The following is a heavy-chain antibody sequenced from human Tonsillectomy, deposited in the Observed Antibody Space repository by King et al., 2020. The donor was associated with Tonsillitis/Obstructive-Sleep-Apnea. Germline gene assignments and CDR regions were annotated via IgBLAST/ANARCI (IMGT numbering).Heavy chain of an antibody. CDR1: GYSFTSYW. Sequence: QLVQSGAEVKKPGESLKISCKGSGYSFTSYWTGWVRQMPGKGLEWMGLIYPGDSDTRYSPSFQGQDTISADKPISTAYLQWSSLKASDTAIDYCARQGGYCSGGSCYADYSYYYMDVWGQGTTVTVSS. V-gene: IGHV5-51*01. CDR2: IYPGDSDT. CDR3: ARQGGYCSGGSCYADYSYYYMDV. J-gene: IGHJ6*03. D-gene: IGHD2-15*01.